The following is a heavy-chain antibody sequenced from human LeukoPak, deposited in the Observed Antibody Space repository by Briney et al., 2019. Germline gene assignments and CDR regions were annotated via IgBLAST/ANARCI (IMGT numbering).Heavy chain of an antibody. CDR1: GFTFSSYA. CDR2: ISGSGGST. D-gene: IGHD2-15*01. J-gene: IGHJ4*02. Sequence: GGSLRLSCAASGFTFSSYAMSWVRQAPGKGLEWVSAISGSGGSTYYADSVKGRFTISRDNSKNTLYLQMNSLRAEDTAVYYCAKDNGCSGGSCYSFPYYFDYWGQGTLVTVSS. V-gene: IGHV3-23*01. CDR3: AKDNGCSGGSCYSFPYYFDY.